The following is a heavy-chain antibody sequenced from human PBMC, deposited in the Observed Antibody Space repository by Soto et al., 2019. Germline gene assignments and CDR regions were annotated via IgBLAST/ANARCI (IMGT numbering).Heavy chain of an antibody. CDR2: IDPSDSYT. D-gene: IGHD3-3*01. V-gene: IGHV5-10-1*01. J-gene: IGHJ6*02. CDR1: GYSFTSYW. Sequence: GESLKISCKGSGYSFTSYWISWVRQMPGKGLEWMGRIDPSDSYTNYSPSFQGHVTISADKSISTAYLQWSSLKASDTAMYYCARQTIFGVVIIPHYYYSEMDVWGQGTTVTVSS. CDR3: ARQTIFGVVIIPHYYYSEMDV.